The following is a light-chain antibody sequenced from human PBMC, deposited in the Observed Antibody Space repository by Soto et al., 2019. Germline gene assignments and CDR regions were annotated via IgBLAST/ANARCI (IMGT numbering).Light chain of an antibody. J-gene: IGKJ2*01. CDR3: QQYNNWPLS. Sequence: EIVMTQSPATLSVSPGERATVSCRASQSVSSNLAWYQQNPGQAPRLLIYGASTRATGIPAMFSGSGSGTEFTLTISSLQSEEFAVYYCQQYNNWPLSFGQGTKLEIK. CDR1: QSVSSN. V-gene: IGKV3-15*01. CDR2: GAS.